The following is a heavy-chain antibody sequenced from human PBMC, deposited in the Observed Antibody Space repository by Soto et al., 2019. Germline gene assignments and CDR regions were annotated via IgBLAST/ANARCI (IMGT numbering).Heavy chain of an antibody. CDR1: GYTFTDYA. CDR2: MNAGVGNT. J-gene: IGHJ4*02. CDR3: ARDTGYTFGSLNY. D-gene: IGHD5-18*01. Sequence: GASVKVSCKASGYTFTDYALRWVRQAPGQRLEWMGWMNAGVGNTLYSQKFQGRITITRDTSASTAYMELNSLKSEDTAIYYCARDTGYTFGSLNYWGPGTLVTAPQ. V-gene: IGHV1-3*01.